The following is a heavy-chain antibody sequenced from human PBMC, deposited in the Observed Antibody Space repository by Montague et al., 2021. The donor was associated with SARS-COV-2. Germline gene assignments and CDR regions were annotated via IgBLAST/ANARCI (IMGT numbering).Heavy chain of an antibody. CDR3: ARDNMGSIDY. CDR2: MSYDGSSR. D-gene: IGHD1-26*01. CDR1: EFTFSTYY. V-gene: IGHV3-30*04. Sequence: SLRLSCAASEFTFSTYYMQWVRQAPGKGLEWVAIMSYDGSSRYHVDSVKGRFTISRDNSRNTLYLQMDSLRSEDTAVYYCARDNMGSIDYWGQGTLVTVSS. J-gene: IGHJ4*02.